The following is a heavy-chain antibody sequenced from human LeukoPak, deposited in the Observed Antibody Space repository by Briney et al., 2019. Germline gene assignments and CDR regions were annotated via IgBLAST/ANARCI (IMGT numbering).Heavy chain of an antibody. V-gene: IGHV3-43D*03. CDR2: ISWDGGST. CDR3: AKTYSSGWYYFDY. Sequence: GGSLRLSCAASGFTVSSNYMSWVRQAPGKGLEWVSLISWDGGSTYYADSVKGRFTISRDNSKNSLYLQMNSLRAEDTALYYCAKTYSSGWYYFDYWGQGTLVTVSS. CDR1: GFTVSSNY. J-gene: IGHJ4*02. D-gene: IGHD6-19*01.